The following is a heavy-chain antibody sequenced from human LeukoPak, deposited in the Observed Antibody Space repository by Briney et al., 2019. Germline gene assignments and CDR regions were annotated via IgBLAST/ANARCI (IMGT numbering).Heavy chain of an antibody. J-gene: IGHJ4*02. V-gene: IGHV4-31*03. CDR3: ARVNGYSGYEPYYFDY. CDR2: IYYSGST. CDR1: GGSISSGGYY. D-gene: IGHD5-12*01. Sequence: SETLSLTCTVSGGSISSGGYYWSWIRQHPGKGREWIGYIYYSGSTYYNPSRKSRVTISVHTSKNQFSLKLSSVPAADTAVYYCARVNGYSGYEPYYFDYWGQGTLVTVSS.